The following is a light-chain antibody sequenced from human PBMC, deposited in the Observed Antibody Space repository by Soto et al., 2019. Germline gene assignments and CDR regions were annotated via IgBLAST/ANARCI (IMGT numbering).Light chain of an antibody. CDR1: SFKN. Sequence: QSVLTQAASVSGSPGQSITISCTGTSFKNVSWYQQHPGQAPKLLIYDVSYRPSGISHRFSGSESAYTASLTISGLQADDEADYYCCSYAGSYTYVFGTGTKVTVL. V-gene: IGLV2-14*03. CDR2: DVS. J-gene: IGLJ1*01. CDR3: CSYAGSYTYV.